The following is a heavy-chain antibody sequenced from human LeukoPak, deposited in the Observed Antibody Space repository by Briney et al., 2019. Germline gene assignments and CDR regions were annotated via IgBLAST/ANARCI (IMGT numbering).Heavy chain of an antibody. CDR1: GFTFSSYA. V-gene: IGHV3-23*01. D-gene: IGHD6-13*01. CDR2: ISGSGSST. J-gene: IGHJ4*02. CDR3: AKRGSSWYEEGY. Sequence: GGSLRLSCAASGFTFSSYAMSWVRQAPGKGLEWVSGISGSGSSTSYADSVKGRFTISRDNSKNPLYLQMNSLRADDTAVYYCAKRGSSWYEEGYWGQGTLVTVSS.